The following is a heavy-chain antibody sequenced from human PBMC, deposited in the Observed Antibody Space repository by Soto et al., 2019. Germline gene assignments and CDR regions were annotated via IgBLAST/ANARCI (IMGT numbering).Heavy chain of an antibody. J-gene: IGHJ5*02. CDR2: IYWDDDK. CDR1: GFSLSTTGVG. D-gene: IGHD6-13*01. V-gene: IGHV2-5*02. CDR3: AYRQDYRSSWDSGWFAP. Sequence: QITLKESGPTLVKPTQTLTLACTFSGFSLSTTGVGVGWIRQPPGNALEWLALIYWDDDKRYSPSLRTRLTINKDTSKNQVVLTMTNMDPVDTATYYCAYRQDYRSSWDSGWFAPWGQGTLVTVSS.